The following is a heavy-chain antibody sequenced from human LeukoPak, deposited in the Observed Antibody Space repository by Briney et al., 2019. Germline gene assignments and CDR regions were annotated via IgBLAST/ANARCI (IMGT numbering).Heavy chain of an antibody. CDR3: ARDLTGPFDY. J-gene: IGHJ4*02. CDR2: ISSSGGNI. V-gene: IGHV3-48*03. D-gene: IGHD1-14*01. Sequence: KAGGSVRPLRAASGFTLRRYEMNWVRQAPGKGLEWDSYISSSGGNIYYAASVTGRSTISRDNAKNSLYLQMSSLRAEDTAVYYCARDLTGPFDYWGQGTLVTVSS. CDR1: GFTLRRYE.